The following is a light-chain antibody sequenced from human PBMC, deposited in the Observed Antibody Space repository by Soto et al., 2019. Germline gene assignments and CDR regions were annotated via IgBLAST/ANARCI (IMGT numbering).Light chain of an antibody. Sequence: DIQMTQSPSSVSASVGDRVTITCRASQGISSWLAWYQQKPGKAPKLLIYVASSLQSGVPSRFSGSGSGTDFPLTNSRPQPENFATLHWQPAKRFPSTFRGGTKVEIK. CDR1: QGISSW. CDR3: QPAKRFPST. CDR2: VAS. V-gene: IGKV1-12*02. J-gene: IGKJ4*01.